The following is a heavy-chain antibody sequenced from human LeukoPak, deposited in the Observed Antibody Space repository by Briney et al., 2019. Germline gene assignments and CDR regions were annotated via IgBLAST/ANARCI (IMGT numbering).Heavy chain of an antibody. V-gene: IGHV4-34*01. CDR1: GGSFSGYY. CDR2: INHSGGT. Sequence: SETLSLTCAVYGGSFSGYYWSWIRQPPGKGLEWIGEINHSGGTNYNPSLKSRVTISVDTSKNQFSLKLSSVTAADTAIYYCARRYSSSWYVGFFDPWGQGTLVTVSS. CDR3: ARRYSSSWYVGFFDP. J-gene: IGHJ5*02. D-gene: IGHD6-13*01.